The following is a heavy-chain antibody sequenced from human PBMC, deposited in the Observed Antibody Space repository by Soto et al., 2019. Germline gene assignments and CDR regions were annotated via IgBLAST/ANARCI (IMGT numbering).Heavy chain of an antibody. V-gene: IGHV3-21*01. CDR2: ISSSSSYI. D-gene: IGHD6-13*01. Sequence: PGGSLRLSCAASGFTFSSYSMNWVRQAPGKGLEWVSSISSSSSYIYYADSVKGRFTISRDNAKNSLYLQMNSLRAEDTAVYYCARARQQLDYYYGMDVWGQGTTVTVSS. J-gene: IGHJ6*02. CDR3: ARARQQLDYYYGMDV. CDR1: GFTFSSYS.